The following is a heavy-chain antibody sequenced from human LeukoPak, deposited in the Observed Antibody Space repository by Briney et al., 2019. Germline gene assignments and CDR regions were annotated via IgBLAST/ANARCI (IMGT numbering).Heavy chain of an antibody. D-gene: IGHD6-19*01. V-gene: IGHV4-34*01. Sequence: SETLSLTCAVYGGSFSGYYWSWIRQPPGKGLEWIGEINHSGSNNYNPSLKSRVTISVDTSKNQSSLKLSSVTAADTAVYYCAGLIKAVAGGGDDYWGQGTLVTVSS. CDR1: GGSFSGYY. J-gene: IGHJ4*02. CDR3: AGLIKAVAGGGDDY. CDR2: INHSGSN.